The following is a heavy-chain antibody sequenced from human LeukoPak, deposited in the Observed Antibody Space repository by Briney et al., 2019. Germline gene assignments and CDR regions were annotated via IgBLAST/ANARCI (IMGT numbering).Heavy chain of an antibody. CDR1: GFTFRDYN. CDR3: ARVVGGYSYSLDY. Sequence: PGGSLRLSCGASGFTFRDYNMSWIRQAPGKGLEYISYINTGGGSIYYADSVKGRFTISRDNSKNTLYLQMNSLRAEDTAVYYCARVVGGYSYSLDYWGQGTLVTVSS. J-gene: IGHJ4*02. D-gene: IGHD5-18*01. V-gene: IGHV3-11*04. CDR2: INTGGGSI.